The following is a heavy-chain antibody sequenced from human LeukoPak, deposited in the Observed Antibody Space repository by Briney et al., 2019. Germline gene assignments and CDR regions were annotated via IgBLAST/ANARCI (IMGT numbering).Heavy chain of an antibody. D-gene: IGHD2-2*01. J-gene: IGHJ2*01. V-gene: IGHV1-18*04. Sequence: ASVKVSCKASGYTFTRYGISWVRQAPGQGPEWMGWISAYNGNTNYAQKLQGRVTMTTDTSTSTAYMELRSLRSDDTAVYYCARINLGYCSSTSCYSVWYFDFWGRGTLVTVSS. CDR3: ARINLGYCSSTSCYSVWYFDF. CDR1: GYTFTRYG. CDR2: ISAYNGNT.